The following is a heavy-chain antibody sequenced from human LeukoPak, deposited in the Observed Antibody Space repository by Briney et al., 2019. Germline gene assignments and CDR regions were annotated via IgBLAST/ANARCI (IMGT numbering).Heavy chain of an antibody. V-gene: IGHV3-23*01. CDR1: GFTFSSYA. Sequence: GGSLRLSCAASGFTFSSYAMSWVRQAPGKGLEWVSAISGSGGRTYYADSVKGRFTISRDNSKNTLYLQMNSLRAEDTAVYYCAKGNKFGYCSSTSCYRKSLYYYYYYYMDVWGKGTTVTVPS. CDR2: ISGSGGRT. CDR3: AKGNKFGYCSSTSCYRKSLYYYYYYYMDV. D-gene: IGHD2-2*03. J-gene: IGHJ6*03.